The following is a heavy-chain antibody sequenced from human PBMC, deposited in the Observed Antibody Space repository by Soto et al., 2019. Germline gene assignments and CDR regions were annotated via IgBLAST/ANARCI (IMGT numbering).Heavy chain of an antibody. CDR3: TTDDPINKY. J-gene: IGHJ4*02. CDR2: IKSYTNGGAT. CDR1: GFTFSNAW. Sequence: GGSLRLSCAASGFTFSNAWMSWVRQAPGKGLEWVGRIKSYTNGGATDYAAPVKGRFTISRDDSKNTLYLQMNSLKTEDAGVYYCTTDDPINKYWGQGTLVTVSS. V-gene: IGHV3-15*01.